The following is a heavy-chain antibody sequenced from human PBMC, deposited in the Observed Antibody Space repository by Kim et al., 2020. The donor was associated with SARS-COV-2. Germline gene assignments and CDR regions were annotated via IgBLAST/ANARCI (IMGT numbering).Heavy chain of an antibody. CDR1: GFTFSNYE. D-gene: IGHD2-21*01. J-gene: IGHJ4*02. CDR2: IGTSGNNI. CDR3: ARETINCGGDCYDY. Sequence: GGSLRLSCAASGFTFSNYEFNWVRQAPGKGLEWLSYIGTSGNNIYYAHSVKGRFTVSRDSAKNSLYLQMDRLRDEDSAVYYCARETINCGGDCYDYWGQG. V-gene: IGHV3-48*03.